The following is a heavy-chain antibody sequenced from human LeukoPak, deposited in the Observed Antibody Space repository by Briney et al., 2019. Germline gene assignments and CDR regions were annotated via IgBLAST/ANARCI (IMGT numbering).Heavy chain of an antibody. V-gene: IGHV7-4-1*02. CDR1: GYSFTNYA. CDR3: ARDFGGSFSSGMDV. J-gene: IGHJ6*02. Sequence: ASVRVSCKASGYSFTNYAMNWVRQAPGQGLEYMGWISTDTGNPTYAQGFTGRFVFSLDTSVSTAYLQISSLKAEDTAVYYCARDFGGSFSSGMDVWGQGTTVTVSS. CDR2: ISTDTGNP. D-gene: IGHD3-3*01.